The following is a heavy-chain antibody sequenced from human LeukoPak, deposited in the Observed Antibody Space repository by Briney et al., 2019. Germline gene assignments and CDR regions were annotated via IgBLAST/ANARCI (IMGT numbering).Heavy chain of an antibody. CDR1: GGSISSGSYY. CDR3: AREGETNEDYGGNPLGY. V-gene: IGHV4-61*02. J-gene: IGHJ4*02. Sequence: SETLSLTCTVSGGSISSGSYYWSWIRQPAGKGLEWIGRIYTSGSTNYNPSLKSRVTISVDTSKNQFSLKLSSVTAADTAVYYCAREGETNEDYGGNPLGYWGQGTLVTVSS. CDR2: IYTSGST. D-gene: IGHD4-23*01.